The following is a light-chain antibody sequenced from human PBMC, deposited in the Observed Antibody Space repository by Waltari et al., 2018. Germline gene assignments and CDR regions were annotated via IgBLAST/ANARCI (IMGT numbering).Light chain of an antibody. CDR2: YKSDSDK. V-gene: IGLV5-45*03. Sequence: QAVLTQPSSLSASPGASASLTCTLRSGINVGPYRIYCYQTRPGSPPQYPLRYKSDSDKQQGSGVPSRFSGSKDASANAGILLISGLQSEDEADYYCMIWHNSDVVFGGGTKLTVL. CDR3: MIWHNSDVV. CDR1: SGINVGPYR. J-gene: IGLJ2*01.